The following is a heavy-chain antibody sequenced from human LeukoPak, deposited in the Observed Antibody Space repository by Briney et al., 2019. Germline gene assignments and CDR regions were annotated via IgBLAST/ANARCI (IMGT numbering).Heavy chain of an antibody. J-gene: IGHJ4*02. CDR3: ASEMIVGTY. CDR1: GYTFTSYG. CDR2: ISAYNGNT. V-gene: IGHV1-18*01. Sequence: ASVKVSRKASGYTFTSYGISWVRQAPGQGLEWMGWISAYNGNTNYAQKLQGRVTMTTDTSTSTAYMELSSLRSEDTAVYYCASEMIVGTYWGQGTLVTVSS. D-gene: IGHD3-22*01.